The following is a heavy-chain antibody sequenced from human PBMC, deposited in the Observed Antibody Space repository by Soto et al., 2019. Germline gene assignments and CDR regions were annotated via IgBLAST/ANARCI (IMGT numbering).Heavy chain of an antibody. CDR2: IYYSGST. Sequence: SETLSLTCTVSGSSVSSGSYYWSWIRQPPGKGLEWIGYIYYSGSTNYNPSLKSRVTISVDTSKNQFSLKLSSVTAADTAVYYCARREYYDFWSGSRPPPSGMDVWGQGTTVTVSS. V-gene: IGHV4-61*01. J-gene: IGHJ6*02. CDR1: GSSVSSGSYY. D-gene: IGHD3-3*01. CDR3: ARREYYDFWSGSRPPPSGMDV.